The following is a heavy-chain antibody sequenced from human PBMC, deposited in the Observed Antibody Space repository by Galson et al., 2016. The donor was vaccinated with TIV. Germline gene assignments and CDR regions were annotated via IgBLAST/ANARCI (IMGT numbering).Heavy chain of an antibody. V-gene: IGHV3-15*01. CDR1: GFTFSNVW. D-gene: IGHD1-7*01. J-gene: IGHJ5*01. Sequence: SLRLSCAASGFTFSNVWMNWFRQAPGMGLGWVGRIKNKIDGGTTDYGAPVKGRFTISRDASKSTVYLQMNSLNSEDTGVYYCATWDYHDNWFHSWGQGTLVTVSS. CDR3: ATWDYHDNWFHS. CDR2: IKNKIDGGTT.